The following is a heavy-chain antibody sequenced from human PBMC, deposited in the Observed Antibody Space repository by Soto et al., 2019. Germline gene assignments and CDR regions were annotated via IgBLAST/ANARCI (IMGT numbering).Heavy chain of an antibody. CDR1: GFTFSTYA. CDR3: AKQIQGGMSYDAFDI. J-gene: IGHJ3*02. CDR2: ISGSGGTT. Sequence: GGSLRLSCAASGFTFSTYAMSWVRQAPGWGLEWVSGISGSGGTTYYADSVKGRFTISRDNSKNTLYLLMNSLRAEDTAVYYCAKQIQGGMSYDAFDIWGQGTMVTVSS. V-gene: IGHV3-23*01. D-gene: IGHD3-16*01.